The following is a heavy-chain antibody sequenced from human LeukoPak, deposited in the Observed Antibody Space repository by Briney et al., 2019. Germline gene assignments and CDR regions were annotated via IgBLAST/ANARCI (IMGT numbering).Heavy chain of an antibody. J-gene: IGHJ4*02. CDR2: IYHSGST. D-gene: IGHD5-18*01. CDR1: GGSISSGGYS. CDR3: ARGDTAMARSPFDY. Sequence: SQTLSLTCAVSGGSISSGGYSWSWIRQPPGKGLEWIGYIYHSGSTYYNPSLKSRVTISADRSKNQFSLKLSSVTAADTAVYYCARGDTAMARSPFDYWGQGTLVTVSS. V-gene: IGHV4-30-2*01.